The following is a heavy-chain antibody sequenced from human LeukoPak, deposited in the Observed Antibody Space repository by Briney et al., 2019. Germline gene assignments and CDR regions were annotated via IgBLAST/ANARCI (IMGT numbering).Heavy chain of an antibody. CDR3: TRDGLHTAHFDY. CDR2: VSDSRDV. CDR1: GFNFSTYT. V-gene: IGHV3-48*02. D-gene: IGHD5-18*01. Sequence: QSGGSLRLSCAASGFNFSTYTMNWVRQAPGKGLAWVSTVSDSRDVHYSDSVKGRFTISRDSARNSLYLQMNSLRDEDTAVYYCTRDGLHTAHFDYWGQGTLVTVSS. J-gene: IGHJ4*02.